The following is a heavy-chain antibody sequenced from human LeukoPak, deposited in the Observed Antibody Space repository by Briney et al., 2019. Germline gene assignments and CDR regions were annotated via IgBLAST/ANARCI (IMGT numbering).Heavy chain of an antibody. D-gene: IGHD3-3*01. CDR3: ARLGEYYDFWSGYYPKWFDP. J-gene: IGHJ5*02. CDR1: GGSISSYY. CDR2: IYTSGST. V-gene: IGHV4-4*09. Sequence: SETLSLTCTVSGGSISSYYWSWIRQPPGKGLEWIGYIYTSGSTNYNPSLKSRVTISVDTSKNRFSLKLSSVTAADTAVYYCARLGEYYDFWSGYYPKWFDPWGQGTLVTVSS.